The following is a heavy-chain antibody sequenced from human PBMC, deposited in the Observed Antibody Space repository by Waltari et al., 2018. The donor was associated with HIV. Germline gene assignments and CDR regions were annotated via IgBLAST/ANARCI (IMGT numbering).Heavy chain of an antibody. D-gene: IGHD1-26*01. Sequence: EAQLVESGGDLVQPGGSLRLSRGASGFGFSDYWMSWDRQAPGKGLEWVANINKDGSGQNYVDSVKGRCTISRDNGQNSLFLQMSSLRAEDTAIYYCARDPYSVANIWGQGTTVTVSS. V-gene: IGHV3-7*03. CDR1: GFGFSDYW. CDR2: INKDGSGQ. CDR3: ARDPYSVANI. J-gene: IGHJ6*02.